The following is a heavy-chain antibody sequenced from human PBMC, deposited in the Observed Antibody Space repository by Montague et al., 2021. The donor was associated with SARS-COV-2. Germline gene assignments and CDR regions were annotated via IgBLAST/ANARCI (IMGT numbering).Heavy chain of an antibody. J-gene: IGHJ6*02. CDR1: GGSFSTYS. CDR3: ARLGDGVIPATILGVVPDSGYGDMVV. D-gene: IGHD4-17*01. CDR2: IYHGGST. Sequence: SETLSLTCAVHGGSFSTYSWNWIRQPPGKGLEWIGDIYHGGSTNYNPSLKRRVTISSDTSRNQFSLKLTSVAAADTAVYYCARLGDGVIPATILGVVPDSGYGDMVVWGQGTPVTVSS. V-gene: IGHV4-34*01.